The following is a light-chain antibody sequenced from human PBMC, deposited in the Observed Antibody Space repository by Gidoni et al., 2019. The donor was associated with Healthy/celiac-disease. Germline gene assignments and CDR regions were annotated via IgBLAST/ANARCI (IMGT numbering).Light chain of an antibody. J-gene: IGKJ2*01. Sequence: DMQMTQSPSSLSASVGDRVTITCQASQDISNYLNWYQQKPGKDPKLLIYDASNLETGVPSRFSGSGSGTDFTFTISSLQPEDIATYYCQQYDNRPYTFGQXTKLEIK. CDR3: QQYDNRPYT. CDR2: DAS. V-gene: IGKV1-33*01. CDR1: QDISNY.